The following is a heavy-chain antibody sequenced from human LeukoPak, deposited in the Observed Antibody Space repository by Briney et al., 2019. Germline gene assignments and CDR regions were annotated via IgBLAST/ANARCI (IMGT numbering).Heavy chain of an antibody. V-gene: IGHV1-2*02. CDR2: INPNSGVT. CDR3: ARSGRGTYYYFDL. Sequence: GASVKVSCKASGYTFSGFYIHWVRQAPGQGLEWMGWINPNSGVTNYAQKLQGRVTITKDTSIDTAYMQLSRLRSDDTAVYYCARSGRGTYYYFDLWGQGTLVTVSS. CDR1: GYTFSGFY. J-gene: IGHJ4*02. D-gene: IGHD5-12*01.